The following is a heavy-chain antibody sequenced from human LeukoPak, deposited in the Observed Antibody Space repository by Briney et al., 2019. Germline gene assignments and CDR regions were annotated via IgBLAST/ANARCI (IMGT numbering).Heavy chain of an antibody. Sequence: TGGSLRLSCAASGFTFSSYWMHWVRQAPGEGLVWASRFNTDGSGTTYADSVKGRFTISRDNAKNTLYLQVNSLTAEDTAVYYCAREVAVPGQYYFDSWGQGTLITVSS. V-gene: IGHV3-74*01. CDR3: AREVAVPGQYYFDS. CDR1: GFTFSSYW. J-gene: IGHJ4*02. D-gene: IGHD6-19*01. CDR2: FNTDGSGT.